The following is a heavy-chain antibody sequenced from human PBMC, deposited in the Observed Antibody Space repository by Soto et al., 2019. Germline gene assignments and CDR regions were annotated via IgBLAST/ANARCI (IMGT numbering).Heavy chain of an antibody. V-gene: IGHV3-33*01. CDR1: GFTFSSYG. CDR2: IWYDGSNK. CDR3: ARVAYSSGGLLIDY. Sequence: QVQLVESGGGVVQPGRSLRLSCAASGFTFSSYGMHWVRQAPGKGLEWVAVIWYDGSNKYYADSVKGRFTISRDNSKNTLYLQMNCLRAEDTAVYYCARVAYSSGGLLIDYWGQGTLVTVSS. J-gene: IGHJ4*02. D-gene: IGHD2-15*01.